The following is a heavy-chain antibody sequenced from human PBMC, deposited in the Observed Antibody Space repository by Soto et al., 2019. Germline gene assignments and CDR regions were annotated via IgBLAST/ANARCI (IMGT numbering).Heavy chain of an antibody. CDR3: ARVRNLGATRARYYYFDY. CDR1: GGSISSGDYY. D-gene: IGHD1-26*01. V-gene: IGHV4-30-4*01. J-gene: IGHJ4*02. Sequence: QVQLQESGPGLVKPSQTLSLTCTVSGGSISSGDYYWSWIRQPPGKGLEWIGYIYYSGSTYYNPSLKSRVTISVDTSKNQFSLKLSSVAAVDPAVYYCARVRNLGATRARYYYFDYWGQGTLVTVSS. CDR2: IYYSGST.